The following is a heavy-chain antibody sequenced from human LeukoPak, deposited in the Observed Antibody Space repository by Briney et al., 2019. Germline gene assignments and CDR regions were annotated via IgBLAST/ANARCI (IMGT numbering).Heavy chain of an antibody. D-gene: IGHD6-19*01. CDR1: GYSFSSYW. J-gene: IGHJ5*02. V-gene: IGHV5-10-1*01. CDR3: ASSRAGTLKVHNWFDP. CDR2: IDPTDSYT. Sequence: GESLKISCKGSGYSFSSYWISWVRQMPGTGLEWMGRIDPTDSYTDYSPSFQGHVTISVDRSISTAYLQWSSLKASDTAMYFCASSRAGTLKVHNWFDPWGQGGLVTVSS.